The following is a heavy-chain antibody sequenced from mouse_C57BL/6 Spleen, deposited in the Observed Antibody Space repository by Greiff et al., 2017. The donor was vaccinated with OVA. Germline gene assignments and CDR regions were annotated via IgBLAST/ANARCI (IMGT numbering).Heavy chain of an antibody. D-gene: IGHD1-1*01. J-gene: IGHJ1*03. CDR3: ARGGSYYYGSSFRLYFDV. CDR1: GFTFSSYA. Sequence: EVKLMESGGGLVKPGGSLKLSCAASGFTFSSYAMSWVRQTPEKRLEWVATISDGGSYTYYPDNVKGRFTISRDNAKNNLYLQMSHLKSEDTAMYYCARGGSYYYGSSFRLYFDVWGTGTTVTVSS. CDR2: ISDGGSYT. V-gene: IGHV5-4*03.